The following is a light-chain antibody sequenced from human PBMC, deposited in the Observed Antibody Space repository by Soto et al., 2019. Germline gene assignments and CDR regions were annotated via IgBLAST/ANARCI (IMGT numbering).Light chain of an antibody. J-gene: IGKJ5*01. CDR2: GAS. CDR3: QQYDSSPIT. V-gene: IGKV3-20*01. Sequence: EIVLTQSPGTLSLSPGERATLSCRVSQSVTSNYLAWYSQQPGQAPRLLIYGASSRVTGIPDRFSGSGSGTDFTLTISRLEPEDFAMYYCQQYDSSPITFGQGTRLEIK. CDR1: QSVTSNY.